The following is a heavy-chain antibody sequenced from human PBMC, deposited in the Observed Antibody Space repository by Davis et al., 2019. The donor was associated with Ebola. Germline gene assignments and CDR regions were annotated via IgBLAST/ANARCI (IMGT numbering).Heavy chain of an antibody. Sequence: GESLKISCTGSGYTFGEHAMNWVRQAPGKGLEWVSSISSSSSYIYYADSVKGRFTISRDNAKNSLYLQMNTLRVEDTAIYYCVPGTWIRGQGTLVTVSS. CDR2: ISSSSSYI. V-gene: IGHV3-21*01. J-gene: IGHJ4*02. CDR3: VPGTWI. D-gene: IGHD5-18*01. CDR1: GYTFGEHA.